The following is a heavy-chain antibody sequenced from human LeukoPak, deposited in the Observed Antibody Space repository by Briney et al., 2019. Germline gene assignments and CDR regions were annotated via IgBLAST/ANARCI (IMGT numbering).Heavy chain of an antibody. J-gene: IGHJ5*02. D-gene: IGHD6-13*01. Sequence: KPSETLSLTCTVSGGSINSFYWSWIRQPPGKGLEWIGYIHSSGSTNYNPSLKSRVTISVDTSKNQVSLKLSSVTAADTAVYYRARRSAGIAGGPGFDPWGQGTLVTVSS. V-gene: IGHV4-4*09. CDR3: ARRSAGIAGGPGFDP. CDR2: IHSSGST. CDR1: GGSINSFY.